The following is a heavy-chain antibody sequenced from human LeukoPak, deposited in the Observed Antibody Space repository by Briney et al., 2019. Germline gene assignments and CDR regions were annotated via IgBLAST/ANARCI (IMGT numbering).Heavy chain of an antibody. Sequence: EASVKVSCKASGYTFTSYGISWVRQAPGQGLEWMGWISAYNGNTNYPQNLQGRVTMTTDTSTSTAYMELRSLRSDVTAVYYCARDPGLGMDVWGQGTTVTVSS. CDR1: GYTFTSYG. CDR2: ISAYNGNT. CDR3: ARDPGLGMDV. V-gene: IGHV1-18*01. J-gene: IGHJ6*02.